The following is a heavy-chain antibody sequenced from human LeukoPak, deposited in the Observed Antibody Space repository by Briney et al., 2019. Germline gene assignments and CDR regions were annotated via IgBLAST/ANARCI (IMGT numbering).Heavy chain of an antibody. V-gene: IGHV4-34*01. CDR2: INHSGST. J-gene: IGHJ4*02. D-gene: IGHD5-12*01. CDR1: GGSFSGYY. CDR3: ARGSRGYSGYDADY. Sequence: PETLSLTCAVYGGSFSGYYWSWIRQPPGKGLEWIGEINHSGSTNYNPSLKSRVTISVDTSKNQFSLKLSSVTAADTAVYYCARGSRGYSGYDADYWGQGTLVTVSS.